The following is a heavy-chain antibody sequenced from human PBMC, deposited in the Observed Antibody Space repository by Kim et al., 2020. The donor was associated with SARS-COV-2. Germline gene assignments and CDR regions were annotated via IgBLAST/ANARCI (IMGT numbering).Heavy chain of an antibody. CDR3: ARPPIYYYGSGSHSYFDL. D-gene: IGHD3-10*01. CDR2: IHDNGDT. Sequence: SETLSLTCTVDGGSFRGYHWSWIRQSPGKGLEWIGEIHDNGDTNYSPALKSRVSISADTSKKQFYLKLTSVTAADTAVYFCARPPIYYYGSGSHSYFDL. CDR1: GGSFRGYH. J-gene: IGHJ2*01. V-gene: IGHV4-34*01.